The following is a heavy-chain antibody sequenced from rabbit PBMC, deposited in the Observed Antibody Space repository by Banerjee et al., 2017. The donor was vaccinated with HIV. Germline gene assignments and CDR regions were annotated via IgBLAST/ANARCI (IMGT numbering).Heavy chain of an antibody. D-gene: IGHD1-1*01. V-gene: IGHV1S7*01. CDR2: IYAGKGST. CDR1: GFDFSSYY. CDR3: AREDTSSSGYYRYYGMDL. J-gene: IGHJ6*01. Sequence: QLKETGGGLVQPGGSLTLSCKASGFDFSSYYMSWVRQAPGKGLEWIGVIYAGKGSTDYASWVNGRFTISSDNAQNTVDLKMTSLTAADTATYFCAREDTSSSGYYRYYGMDLWGQGTLVTVS.